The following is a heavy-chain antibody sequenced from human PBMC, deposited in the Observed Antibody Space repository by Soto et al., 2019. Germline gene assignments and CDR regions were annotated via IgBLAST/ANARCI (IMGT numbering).Heavy chain of an antibody. J-gene: IGHJ6*02. CDR2: IYYSGST. CDR1: GGSISSGDYY. V-gene: IGHV4-30-4*01. Sequence: PSETLSLTCTVSGGSISSGDYYWSWIRQPPGKGLEWIGYIYYSGSTYYNPCLKSRVTISVDTSKNQFSLKLSSVTAADTAVYYCAAYYYYYGMDVWGQGTTVAVSS. CDR3: AAYYYYYGMDV.